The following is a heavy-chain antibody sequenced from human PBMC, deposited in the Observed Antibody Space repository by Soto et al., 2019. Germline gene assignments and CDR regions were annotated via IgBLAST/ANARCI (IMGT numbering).Heavy chain of an antibody. V-gene: IGHV1-69*12. CDR2: IIPIFGTA. D-gene: IGHD5-18*01. J-gene: IGHJ4*02. CDR3: ARGEVRGIQLWLRFDY. CDR1: GGTFSSYA. Sequence: QVQLVQSGAEVKKPGSSVKVSCKASGGTFSSYAISWVRQAPGQGLEWMGGIIPIFGTANYAQKFQGRVTITADESKSTAYMELSSLRSEDTAVYYCARGEVRGIQLWLRFDYWGQGTLVTVSS.